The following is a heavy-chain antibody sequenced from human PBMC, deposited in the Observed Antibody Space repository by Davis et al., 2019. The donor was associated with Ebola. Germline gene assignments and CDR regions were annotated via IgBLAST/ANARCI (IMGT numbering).Heavy chain of an antibody. CDR2: ISSSSSYI. V-gene: IGHV3-21*01. CDR1: GFTFSSYS. D-gene: IGHD3-3*01. CDR3: ARANGFLEVSWYFDL. Sequence: PGGSLRLSCAASGFTFSSYSMNWVRQAPGKGLEWVSSISSSSSYIYYADSVKGRFTISRDNAKNSLYLQMNSLRAEDTAVYYCARANGFLEVSWYFDLWGRGTLVTVSS. J-gene: IGHJ2*01.